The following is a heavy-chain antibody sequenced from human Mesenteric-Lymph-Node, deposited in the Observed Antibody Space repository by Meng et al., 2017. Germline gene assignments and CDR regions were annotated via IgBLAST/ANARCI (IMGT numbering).Heavy chain of an antibody. CDR3: ARDQRGPAAAVRGAAGTIGY. D-gene: IGHD6-13*01. J-gene: IGHJ4*02. CDR2: IYSGGST. CDR1: GFTVSSNY. Sequence: GESLISCAASGFTVSSNYMSWVRQAPGKGLEWVSVIYSGGSTYYADSVKGRFTISRHNSKNTLYLQMNSLRAEDTAVYYCARDQRGPAAAVRGAAGTIGYWGQGTLVTVSS. V-gene: IGHV3-53*04.